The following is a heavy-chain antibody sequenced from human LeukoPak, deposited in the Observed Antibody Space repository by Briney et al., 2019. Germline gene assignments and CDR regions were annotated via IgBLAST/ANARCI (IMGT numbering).Heavy chain of an antibody. V-gene: IGHV3-7*01. CDR3: ALEPSDDGES. J-gene: IGHJ4*02. D-gene: IGHD3-16*01. Sequence: PGGSLRLSCAVSGVPFRRQWMSWVRQAPGTGLGLVANIDEDEGEQKYVHSVKGRVTISRDNAKNSWYLQMSSLRTEDTAMYYCALEPSDDGESWGQGILVTVSS. CDR2: IDEDEGEQ. CDR1: GVPFRRQW.